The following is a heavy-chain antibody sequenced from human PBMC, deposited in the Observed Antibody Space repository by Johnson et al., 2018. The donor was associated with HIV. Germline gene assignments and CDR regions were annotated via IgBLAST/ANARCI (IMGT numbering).Heavy chain of an antibody. CDR1: GFTFDDYG. D-gene: IGHD5-18*01. V-gene: IGHV3-20*04. CDR2: INWNGGST. J-gene: IGHJ3*02. Sequence: VQLVESGGGLVQPGGSLRLSCAASGFTFDDYGMSWVRQAPGKGLEWVSGINWNGGSTGYADSVKGRFTISRDNAKNTHYLQMNSLRTEDTAVYYCARDQRGGYSYGDAFDIWGQGTLVTVSS. CDR3: ARDQRGGYSYGDAFDI.